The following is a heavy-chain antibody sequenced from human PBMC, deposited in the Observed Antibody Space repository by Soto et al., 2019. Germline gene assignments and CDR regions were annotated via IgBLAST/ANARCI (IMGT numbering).Heavy chain of an antibody. J-gene: IGHJ4*02. CDR1: GFTFSSYG. Sequence: GGSLRLSCAASGFTFSSYGMHWVRQAPGKGLEWVAVIWYDGSNKYYADSVKGRFTISRDNSKNTLYLQMNSLRAEDTAVYYCARVDDYGDYAPVVDYWGQGTLVTVSS. D-gene: IGHD4-17*01. V-gene: IGHV3-33*01. CDR3: ARVDDYGDYAPVVDY. CDR2: IWYDGSNK.